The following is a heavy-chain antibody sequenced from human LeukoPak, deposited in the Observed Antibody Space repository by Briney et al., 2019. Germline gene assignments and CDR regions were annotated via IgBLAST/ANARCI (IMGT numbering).Heavy chain of an antibody. CDR1: GGSFSGYY. CDR2: INHSGST. D-gene: IGHD3-22*01. V-gene: IGHV4-34*01. CDR3: AKYHSSGYYHDGPVDAFDI. Sequence: PSETLSLTCAVYGGSFSGYYWSWIRQPPGKGLEWIGEINHSGSTNYNPSLKSRVTISVDTSKNQFSLKLSSVTAADTAVYYCAKYHSSGYYHDGPVDAFDIWGQGTMVTVSS. J-gene: IGHJ3*02.